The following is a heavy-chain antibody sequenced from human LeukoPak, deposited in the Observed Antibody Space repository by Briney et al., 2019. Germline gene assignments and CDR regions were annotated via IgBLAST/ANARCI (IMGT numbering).Heavy chain of an antibody. V-gene: IGHV4-39*02. CDR2: IFHSGTT. D-gene: IGHD3-10*01. CDR1: GGSISSSDFY. CDR3: ARYRGFGEPINF. J-gene: IGHJ4*02. Sequence: SETLSLTCTVSGGSISSSDFYGGWIRQPPGKGLEWIGGIFHSGTTYCNPSLKSRLSISVETSKNHFSLKLSSVAAADTAVYYCARYRGFGEPINFWGQGTLVTVSS.